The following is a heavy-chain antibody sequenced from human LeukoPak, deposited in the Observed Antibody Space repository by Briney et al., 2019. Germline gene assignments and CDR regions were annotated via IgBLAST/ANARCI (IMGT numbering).Heavy chain of an antibody. Sequence: PGGSLRLSCAASGFTFSTYAMSWVRQAPGKGLEWVSALSGSGGSSYYADSVRGRFTISRDNSKNTLYLQMNSLRAEDTAVYYCAKERTSEGYFDYWCQGTLVTVSS. V-gene: IGHV3-23*01. CDR2: LSGSGGSS. CDR3: AKERTSEGYFDY. J-gene: IGHJ4*02. CDR1: GFTFSTYA. D-gene: IGHD1-1*01.